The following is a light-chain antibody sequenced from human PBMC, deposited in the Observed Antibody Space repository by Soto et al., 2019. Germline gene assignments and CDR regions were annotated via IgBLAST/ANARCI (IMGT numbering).Light chain of an antibody. CDR1: QSVTSNY. J-gene: IGKJ1*01. CDR2: GAS. CDR3: QQYSTSPRT. Sequence: EIVLTQSPGTLSLSAGERATLSCRASQSVTSNYLAWYQQKPGQAPRLLISGASSRATGIPDRFSGSGSGTDFTLTISRLVPEDFAVYYCQQYSTSPRTFGRGTKVEIK. V-gene: IGKV3-20*01.